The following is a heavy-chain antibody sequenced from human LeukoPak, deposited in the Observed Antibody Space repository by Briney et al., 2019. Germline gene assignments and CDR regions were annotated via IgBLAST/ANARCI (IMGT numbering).Heavy chain of an antibody. V-gene: IGHV3-66*01. J-gene: IGHJ5*01. CDR3: ARGLMWGFES. D-gene: IGHD2-8*01. Sequence: GGSLRLSCAASGFTVSRNYMSWVRQAPGKGLEWVSVIYSGGTTHYGDSVKGRFTISRDNSKNTLYLQMDSLRVEDTAVYYCARGLMWGFESCGQGTLVTVSS. CDR2: IYSGGTT. CDR1: GFTVSRNY.